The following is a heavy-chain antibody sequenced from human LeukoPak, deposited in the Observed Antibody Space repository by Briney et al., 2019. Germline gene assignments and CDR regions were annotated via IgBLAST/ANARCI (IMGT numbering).Heavy chain of an antibody. J-gene: IGHJ5*02. V-gene: IGHV4-59*01. CDR3: ARGRYYDFWSGYYTRTSKGWFDP. Sequence: SETLSLTCTVSGGSISSYYWSWIRQPPGKGLEWIGYIYYSGSTNYNPSLKSRVTISVDTSKNQFSLKLSSVTAADTAVYYCARGRYYDFWSGYYTRTSKGWFDPWGQGTLVTVCS. CDR2: IYYSGST. CDR1: GGSISSYY. D-gene: IGHD3-3*01.